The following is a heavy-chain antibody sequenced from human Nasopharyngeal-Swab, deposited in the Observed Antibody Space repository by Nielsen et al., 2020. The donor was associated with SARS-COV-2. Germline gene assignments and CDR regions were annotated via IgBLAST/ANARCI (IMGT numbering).Heavy chain of an antibody. Sequence: SGTLSLTCTVSGCSISGYYWSWIRQPPGKGLEWIGYIYYSGSTNYNPSLKSRVTISVDTSKNQFSLKLSSVTAADTAVYYCARYRRANDYVWGSYRYNDAFDIWGQGTMVTVSS. CDR3: ARYRRANDYVWGSYRYNDAFDI. CDR1: GCSISGYY. D-gene: IGHD3-16*02. CDR2: IYYSGST. J-gene: IGHJ3*02. V-gene: IGHV4-59*13.